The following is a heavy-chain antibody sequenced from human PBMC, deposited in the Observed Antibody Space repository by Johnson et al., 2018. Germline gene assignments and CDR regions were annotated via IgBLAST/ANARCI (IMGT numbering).Heavy chain of an antibody. V-gene: IGHV1-69*12. D-gene: IGHD3-9*01. CDR2: IIPMVGSA. Sequence: QVQLVQSGAEVKKPGSSVKVSCKASGGTFSSYAFSWVRQAPGQGLEWMGGIIPMVGSAKVAQKFQGRVTIIADEYTSTVDMELSGLSSEDRAVYYCTRGSDILTGNYTAFDYWGQGTQVTISS. CDR3: TRGSDILTGNYTAFDY. J-gene: IGHJ4*02. CDR1: GGTFSSYA.